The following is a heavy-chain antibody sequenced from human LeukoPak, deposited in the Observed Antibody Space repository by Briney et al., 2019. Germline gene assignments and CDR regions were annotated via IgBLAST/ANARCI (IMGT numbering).Heavy chain of an antibody. Sequence: PGGSLGLSCAASGFTFSSYGMHWVRQAPGKGLEWVAVISYDGSNKYYADSVKGRFTISRDNSKNTPYLQMNSLRAEDTAVYYCAKIVVPAAIGGYYFDYWGQGTLVTVSS. D-gene: IGHD2-2*01. J-gene: IGHJ4*02. CDR2: ISYDGSNK. CDR1: GFTFSSYG. V-gene: IGHV3-30*18. CDR3: AKIVVPAAIGGYYFDY.